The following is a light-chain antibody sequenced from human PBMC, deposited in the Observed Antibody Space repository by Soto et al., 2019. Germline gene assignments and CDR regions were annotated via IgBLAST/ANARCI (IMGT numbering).Light chain of an antibody. V-gene: IGKV3-20*01. Sequence: ESVLTQSPGTLSMPPGERATLSCRASQSVTKNYLAWFQEKPGQAHRLLIYGASNRATGIPDRFSGSGSGTDFTITISRLEPEEFEVYYCQQYGSSGTFGQGTEV. CDR3: QQYGSSGT. CDR2: GAS. CDR1: QSVTKNY. J-gene: IGKJ1*01.